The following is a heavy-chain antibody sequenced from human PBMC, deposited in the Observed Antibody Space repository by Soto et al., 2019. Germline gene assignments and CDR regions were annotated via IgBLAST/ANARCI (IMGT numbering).Heavy chain of an antibody. CDR1: GFTFSNYA. CDR3: ARDRRRTAAGDYHYYHNGMDV. V-gene: IGHV3-30*04. D-gene: IGHD6-13*01. Sequence: QEQLVESGGGVVQPGRSLRLSCAASGFTFSNYAMHWVRQAPGKGLEWVAVMSYDGSNKYYADSVKGRFTISRDNSKNTLSLQMNSLSPEDTAVYYCARDRRRTAAGDYHYYHNGMDVWGQGTTVIVSS. J-gene: IGHJ6*02. CDR2: MSYDGSNK.